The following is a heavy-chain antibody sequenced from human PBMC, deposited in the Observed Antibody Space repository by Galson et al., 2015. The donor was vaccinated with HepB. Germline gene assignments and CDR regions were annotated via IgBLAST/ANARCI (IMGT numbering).Heavy chain of an antibody. CDR3: AGRDGYNYGY. CDR2: INHSGST. J-gene: IGHJ4*02. CDR1: GSFSGYY. V-gene: IGHV4-34*01. D-gene: IGHD5-24*01. Sequence: GSFSGYYWSWIRQPPGKGLEWIGEINHSGSTNYNPSLKSRVTISVDTSKNQFSLKLSSVTAADTAVYYCAGRDGYNYGYWGQGTLVTVSS.